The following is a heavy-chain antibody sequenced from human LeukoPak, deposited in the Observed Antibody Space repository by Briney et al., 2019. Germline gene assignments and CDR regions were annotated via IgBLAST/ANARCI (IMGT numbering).Heavy chain of an antibody. Sequence: GRSLRLSCAASGFTFSSYGMHWVRQAPGKGLEWVAVISYDGSNKYYADSVKGRFTLSRDNSENTLYLQMNSVRAEDTAVYYCAKDQVRGDIVVVPAAPDDYWGQGTLVTVSS. CDR1: GFTFSSYG. V-gene: IGHV3-30*18. J-gene: IGHJ4*02. D-gene: IGHD2-2*01. CDR2: ISYDGSNK. CDR3: AKDQVRGDIVVVPAAPDDY.